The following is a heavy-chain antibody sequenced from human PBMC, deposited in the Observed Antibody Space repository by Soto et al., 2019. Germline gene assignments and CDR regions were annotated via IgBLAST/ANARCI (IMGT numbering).Heavy chain of an antibody. CDR1: GLTFSSYW. J-gene: IGHJ2*01. CDR3: VRAFDL. CDR2: INTDGSTT. V-gene: IGHV3-74*01. Sequence: EVQLVESGGGLVQPGGSLRLSCAASGLTFSSYWMHWVRQAPGKGLVWVSRINTDGSTTNYADSVKGRFTVSRDNAKNTLYLQMNSLRAVDTAVYYCVRAFDLWGRGTLVTVSS.